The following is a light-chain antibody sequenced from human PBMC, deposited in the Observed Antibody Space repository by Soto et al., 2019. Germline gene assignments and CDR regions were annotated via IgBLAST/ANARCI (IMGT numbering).Light chain of an antibody. V-gene: IGKV1-5*03. CDR2: TAS. Sequence: DIQMNQSPSTLSASVGDRVTITCRASQRISSWLAWYEQKPGKANKLLIYTASSLESGVPSRLSGRGSVTELALSISRLHPDDFAAYFFQQYNSSPWTFGQGTQVEIK. CDR3: QQYNSSPWT. CDR1: QRISSW. J-gene: IGKJ1*01.